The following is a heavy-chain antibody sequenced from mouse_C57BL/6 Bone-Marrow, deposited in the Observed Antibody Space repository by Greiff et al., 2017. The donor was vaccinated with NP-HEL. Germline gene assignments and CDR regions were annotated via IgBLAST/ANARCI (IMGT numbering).Heavy chain of an antibody. V-gene: IGHV5-4*01. Sequence: EVQLQESGGGLVKPGGSLKLSCAASGFTFSSYAMSWVRQTPEKRLEWVATISDGGSYTYYPDNVKGRFTISRDNAKNNLYLQMSHLKSEDTAMYYCARENYGSSYDYFDYWGQGTTLTVSS. CDR2: ISDGGSYT. D-gene: IGHD1-1*01. CDR1: GFTFSSYA. J-gene: IGHJ2*01. CDR3: ARENYGSSYDYFDY.